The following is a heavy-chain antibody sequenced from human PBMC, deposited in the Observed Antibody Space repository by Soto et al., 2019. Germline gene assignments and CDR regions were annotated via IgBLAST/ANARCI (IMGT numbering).Heavy chain of an antibody. J-gene: IGHJ5*02. D-gene: IGHD2-21*02. CDR1: GFSFSSYS. CDR3: ARDRTNTVALPSNWFDP. V-gene: IGHV3-21*01. Sequence: GGSLRLSCEASGFSFSSYSVNWVRQAPGKGLEWVASIGSRNTYRYYSDSVNGRFTISRDDAKNSLYLQMNSLRAEDTAVYYCARDRTNTVALPSNWFDPWGQGTLVTVSS. CDR2: IGSRNTYR.